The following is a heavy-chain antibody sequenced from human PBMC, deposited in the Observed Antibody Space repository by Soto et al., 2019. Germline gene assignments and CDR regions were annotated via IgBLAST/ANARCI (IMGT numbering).Heavy chain of an antibody. Sequence: GGSLRLSCAASGFTFSSYGMHWGRQAPGKGLEWVAVISYDGSNKYYADSGKGRFTISRDNSKNKLYLQMNRLRAEEPAVDYLGKDVGSTSFPTLSMAFWGQGTTVTVSS. CDR2: ISYDGSNK. CDR3: GKDVGSTSFPTLSMAF. D-gene: IGHD2-2*01. V-gene: IGHV3-30*18. CDR1: GFTFSSYG. J-gene: IGHJ6*02.